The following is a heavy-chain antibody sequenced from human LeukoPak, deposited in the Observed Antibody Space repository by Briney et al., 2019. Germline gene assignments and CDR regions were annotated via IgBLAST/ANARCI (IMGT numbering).Heavy chain of an antibody. D-gene: IGHD6-13*01. CDR1: GGSISSYY. CDR2: INHSGST. V-gene: IGHV4-34*01. CDR3: VQGKGVAAAGTYLAY. Sequence: SETLSLTCTVSGGSISSYYWSWIRQPPGKGLEWIGEINHSGSTNYNPSHKSRVTISVDTSKNQFSLKLSSVTAADTAVYYCVQGKGVAAAGTYLAYWGQGTLVTVSS. J-gene: IGHJ4*02.